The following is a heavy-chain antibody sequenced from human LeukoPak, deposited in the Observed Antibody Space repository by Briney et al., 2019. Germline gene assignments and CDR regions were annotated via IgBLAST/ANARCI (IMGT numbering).Heavy chain of an antibody. CDR3: ARRVVVAPYHYYYYMDV. CDR2: ISHSGST. Sequence: SETLSLTCAVSGGSISSSNWWNWVRPPPGKGLEWIGVISHSGSTNYNPSLSRVTISVDKSKNQFSLQLSSVTAADTAVYYCARRVVVAPYHYYYYMDVWGKGTTVTVSS. D-gene: IGHD2-15*01. J-gene: IGHJ6*03. V-gene: IGHV4-4*02. CDR1: GGSISSSNW.